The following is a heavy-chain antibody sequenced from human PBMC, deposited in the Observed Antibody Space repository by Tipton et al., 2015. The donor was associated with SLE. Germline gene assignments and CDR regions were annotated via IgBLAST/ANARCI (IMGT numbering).Heavy chain of an antibody. V-gene: IGHV3-33*01. CDR3: AREMGAGTTIYYYYGMDV. Sequence: SLRLSCATSGFSFSDYGIHWVRQAPGKGLEWAALIWHDGSKKYYADSVKGRFTVSRDNSDNTVYLQMNSLRAEDTAIYYCAREMGAGTTIYYYYGMDVWGQGTTVTVSS. CDR1: GFSFSDYG. CDR2: IWHDGSKK. D-gene: IGHD1-7*01. J-gene: IGHJ6*02.